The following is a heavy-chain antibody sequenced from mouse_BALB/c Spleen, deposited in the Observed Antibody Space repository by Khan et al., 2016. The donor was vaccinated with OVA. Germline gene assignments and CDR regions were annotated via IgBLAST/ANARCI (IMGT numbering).Heavy chain of an antibody. J-gene: IGHJ3*01. V-gene: IGHV1S127*01. CDR1: GYTFTSFW. CDR3: ARGGYGSPFAY. Sequence: VQLQESGPELVRPGASVKMSCKASGYTFTSFWIHWVKQRPGQGLEWIGMIDPSKSETRLNQKFKDKATLNVDKSSNTAYMQLSRLTSEDSAVYYSARGGYGSPFAYWGQGTLVTVSA. D-gene: IGHD1-1*01. CDR2: IDPSKSET.